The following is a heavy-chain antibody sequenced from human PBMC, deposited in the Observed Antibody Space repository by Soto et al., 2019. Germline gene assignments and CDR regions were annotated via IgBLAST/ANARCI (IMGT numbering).Heavy chain of an antibody. V-gene: IGHV4-34*01. D-gene: IGHD6-19*01. Sequence: QVQLQQSGAGLLKPSETLSLTCAVYGESFSGHIWTWIRQTPGKGLQWIGQINHSGSASYNPSLTSRVPISVHTSHSQFSLELSSVTAADTAVYYCARGLITGSHYSGGWYYFDSWGQGTQVTVSS. CDR3: ARGLITGSHYSGGWYYFDS. CDR1: GESFSGHI. CDR2: INHSGSA. J-gene: IGHJ4*02.